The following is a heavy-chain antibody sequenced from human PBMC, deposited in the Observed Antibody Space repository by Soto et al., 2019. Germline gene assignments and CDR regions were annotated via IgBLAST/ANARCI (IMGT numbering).Heavy chain of an antibody. CDR3: AREAVSGWTRFYYYGMDV. CDR2: SSSDGGRT. V-gene: IGHV3-74*01. D-gene: IGHD6-19*01. CDR1: GFSLSNHA. J-gene: IGHJ6*02. Sequence: GGSLRLSCAASGFSLSNHAMDWVRQAPGKGLVWVSRSSSDGGRTNYADSVKGRFTISRDNAKNSLYLQMNSLRAEDTAVYYCAREAVSGWTRFYYYGMDVWGQGTTVTVSS.